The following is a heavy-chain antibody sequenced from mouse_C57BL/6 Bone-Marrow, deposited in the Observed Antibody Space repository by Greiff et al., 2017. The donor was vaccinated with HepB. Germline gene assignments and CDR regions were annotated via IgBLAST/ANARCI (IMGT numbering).Heavy chain of an antibody. D-gene: IGHD2-4*01. CDR2: IYPGSGST. V-gene: IGHV1-55*01. CDR1: GYTFTSYW. J-gene: IGHJ3*01. Sequence: QVQLQQPGAELVKPGASVKMSCKASGYTFTSYWITWVKQRPGQGLEWIGDIYPGSGSTNYNEKFKSKATLTVDTSSITAYMQLSSLTSEDSAVYYCARGGYDYDVFAYWGQGTLVTVSA. CDR3: ARGGYDYDVFAY.